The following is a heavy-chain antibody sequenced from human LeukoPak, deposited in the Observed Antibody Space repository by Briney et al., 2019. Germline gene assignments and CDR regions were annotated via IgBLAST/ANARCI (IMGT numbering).Heavy chain of an antibody. CDR2: ISGSGGST. Sequence: GGSLRLSCAASGFTFSSYAMSWVRQAPGKGLEWVSAISGSGGSTYYADSVKGRFTISRDNSKNTLYLQMNSLRAEDTAVYYCAKRDYYDSSGYYPPHAFDIWGQGTMVTVSS. V-gene: IGHV3-23*01. J-gene: IGHJ3*02. CDR3: AKRDYYDSSGYYPPHAFDI. D-gene: IGHD3-22*01. CDR1: GFTFSSYA.